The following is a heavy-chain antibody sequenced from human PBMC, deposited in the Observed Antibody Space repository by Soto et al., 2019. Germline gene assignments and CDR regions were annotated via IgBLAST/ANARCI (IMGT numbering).Heavy chain of an antibody. J-gene: IGHJ1*01. CDR3: AREDESSGHAGTFHH. Sequence: QVQLVESGGGVVQPGRSLRLSYAASGFTFSNYVMHWVRQAPGKGLEWVALISHIESHDKQYADSVRGRFTISRDNSMNTVSLQLDNLRSEDMAVYYCAREDESSGHAGTFHHWGQGTLVTVST. CDR1: GFTFSNYV. V-gene: IGHV3-30*03. D-gene: IGHD3-22*01. CDR2: ISHIESHDK.